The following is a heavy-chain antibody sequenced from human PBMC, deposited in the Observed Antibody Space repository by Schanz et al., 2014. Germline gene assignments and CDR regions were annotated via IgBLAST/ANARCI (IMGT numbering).Heavy chain of an antibody. J-gene: IGHJ6*02. CDR3: ARGASRDYFAMDV. Sequence: DVQLVESGGGLVKPGGSLRLSCAASGFTFNTSWFHWVRQPPGKGLLWVSRVSRDGSETTYVDSVRGRFTISRDTAKNTVFLQMNNLRAEDTAVYYCARGASRDYFAMDVWGQGTTVTVSS. V-gene: IGHV3-74*02. CDR1: GFTFNTSW. CDR2: VSRDGSET.